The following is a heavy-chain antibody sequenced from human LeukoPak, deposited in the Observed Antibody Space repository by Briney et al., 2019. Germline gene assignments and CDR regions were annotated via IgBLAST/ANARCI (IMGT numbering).Heavy chain of an antibody. CDR3: ARGHYGLDV. CDR2: IDMSGRTI. J-gene: IGHJ6*02. Sequence: PGGSLRLSCSASGFTFSSYNMNWVRQAPGKGLEWVSYIDMSGRTIYYADSVKGRFTISRDNARNSLYLQMSSLRAEDTAVYYCARGHYGLDVWGQGATVTVSS. CDR1: GFTFSSYN. V-gene: IGHV3-48*04.